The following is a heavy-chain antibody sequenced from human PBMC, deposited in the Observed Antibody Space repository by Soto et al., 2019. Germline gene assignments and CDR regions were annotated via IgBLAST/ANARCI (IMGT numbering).Heavy chain of an antibody. D-gene: IGHD3-10*02. Sequence: HPGGSLRLSCAASGFTFSSYWMSWVRQAPGKGLEWVANIKQDGSEKYYVDSVKGRFTISRDNAESSLYLQMNSLRAEDTAVYYCCSLPFSRSGSYYYYMDVWGKGTTVTVSS. CDR2: IKQDGSEK. V-gene: IGHV3-7*01. J-gene: IGHJ6*03. CDR3: CSLPFSRSGSYYYYMDV. CDR1: GFTFSSYW.